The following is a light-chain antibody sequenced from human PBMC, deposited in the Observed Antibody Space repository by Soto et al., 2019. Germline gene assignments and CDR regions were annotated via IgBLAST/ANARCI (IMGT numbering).Light chain of an antibody. CDR2: AAS. Sequence: DIQMTQSPSSLSASVGVRVTITCRASQSISNYLNWYQQKPGKAPKLLMYAASSLQSGVPSRFSGSGSGTEFTLTISSLQPEDFATYYCQQSYSTPRTFGQGTKVEIK. J-gene: IGKJ1*01. CDR1: QSISNY. CDR3: QQSYSTPRT. V-gene: IGKV1-39*01.